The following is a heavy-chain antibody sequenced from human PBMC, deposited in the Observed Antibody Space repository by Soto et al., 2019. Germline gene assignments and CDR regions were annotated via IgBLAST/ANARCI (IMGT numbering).Heavy chain of an antibody. J-gene: IGHJ6*03. D-gene: IGHD2-15*01. CDR1: GYTFTSYG. CDR3: ARPIVYCSGGSCYSDYYYYMDV. V-gene: IGHV1-18*01. Sequence: QVQLVQSGAEVKKPGASVKVSCKASGYTFTSYGISWVRQAPGQGLEWMGWISAYNGNTNYAQKLKGRVNMTTHTPASTAYMELRSLRSDDTAVYYCARPIVYCSGGSCYSDYYYYMDVWGKGTTVTVCS. CDR2: ISAYNGNT.